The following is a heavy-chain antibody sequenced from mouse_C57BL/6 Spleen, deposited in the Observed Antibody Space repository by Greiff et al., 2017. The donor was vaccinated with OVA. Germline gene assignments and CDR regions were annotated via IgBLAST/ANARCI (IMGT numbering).Heavy chain of an antibody. Sequence: VQLQQPGAELVRPGSSVKLSCKASGYTFTSYWMDWVKQRPGQGLEWIGNIYPSDSETHYNQKFKDKATLTVDKSSSTAYMQLSSMTSEDAAVYYCARGYYYGSGYAMDYWGQGTSVTVSS. CDR3: ARGYYYGSGYAMDY. D-gene: IGHD1-1*01. V-gene: IGHV1-61*01. CDR2: IYPSDSET. CDR1: GYTFTSYW. J-gene: IGHJ4*01.